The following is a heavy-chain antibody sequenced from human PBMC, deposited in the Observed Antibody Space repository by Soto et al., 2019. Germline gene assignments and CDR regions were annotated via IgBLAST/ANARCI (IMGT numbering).Heavy chain of an antibody. V-gene: IGHV4-61*01. Sequence: PSETLSLTCTVSGGSVSSGSYYWSWIRQPPGKGLEWIGYIYYSGSTNYNPSLKSRVNISVDTSKNQFSLKLSSVTAADTAVYYCARDRGYSYEFDYWGQGTLVTVSS. D-gene: IGHD5-18*01. CDR3: ARDRGYSYEFDY. J-gene: IGHJ4*02. CDR1: GGSVSSGSYY. CDR2: IYYSGST.